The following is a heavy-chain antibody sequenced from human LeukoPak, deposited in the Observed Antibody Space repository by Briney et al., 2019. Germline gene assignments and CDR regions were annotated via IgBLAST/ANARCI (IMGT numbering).Heavy chain of an antibody. V-gene: IGHV3-23*01. CDR1: GFTFSGYA. CDR3: AKASSGTSSASYN. D-gene: IGHD6-19*01. J-gene: IGHJ4*02. Sequence: PGGSLRLSCAASGFTFSGYAMSWVRQAPGKGLEWVSVISSNTGGTYYADSVKGRFTISRDNSRNTLYLQMNSLRAEDTAIYYCAKASSGTSSASYNWGQGTLVTVSS. CDR2: ISSNTGGT.